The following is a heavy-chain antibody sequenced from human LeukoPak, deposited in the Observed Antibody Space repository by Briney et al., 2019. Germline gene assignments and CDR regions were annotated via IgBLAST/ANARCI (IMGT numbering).Heavy chain of an antibody. Sequence: KPSETLSLTCTVSGYSISSGYYWGWIRQTPGKGLEWIGSIYHSGSTYYNPSLKSRVTISVDRSKNQFSLKLSSVTAADTAVYYCARQLYDSSGYSDYWGQGTLVTVSS. CDR1: GYSISSGYY. CDR2: IYHSGST. V-gene: IGHV4-38-2*02. CDR3: ARQLYDSSGYSDY. J-gene: IGHJ4*02. D-gene: IGHD3-22*01.